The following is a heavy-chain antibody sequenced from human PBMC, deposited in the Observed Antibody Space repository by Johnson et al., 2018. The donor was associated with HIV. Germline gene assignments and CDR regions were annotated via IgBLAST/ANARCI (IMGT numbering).Heavy chain of an antibody. Sequence: VQLVESGGGLVQPGGSLRLSCAASGFTVSSNYMSWVRQAPGKGLEWVSGISGSDFGPYYADSVRGRFTISRDNSKNTLYLQMNSLGAEDTAVYYCAKGLGGAFDIWGQGTMVTVSS. CDR1: GFTVSSNY. V-gene: IGHV3-23*04. CDR2: ISGSDFGP. D-gene: IGHD3-16*01. CDR3: AKGLGGAFDI. J-gene: IGHJ3*02.